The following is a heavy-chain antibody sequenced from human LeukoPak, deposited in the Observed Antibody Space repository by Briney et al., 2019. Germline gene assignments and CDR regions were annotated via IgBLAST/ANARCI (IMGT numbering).Heavy chain of an antibody. CDR2: IYYSGST. Sequence: SETLSLTCTVSGGSISSGDYYWSWIRQPPGKGLEWIGYIYYSGSTYYNPSLKSRVTISVDTSKNQFSLKLSSVTAADTAVYYCASAATRENAFDIWGQGTMVTVSS. CDR3: ASAATRENAFDI. CDR1: GGSISSGDYY. V-gene: IGHV4-30-4*08. J-gene: IGHJ3*02. D-gene: IGHD6-25*01.